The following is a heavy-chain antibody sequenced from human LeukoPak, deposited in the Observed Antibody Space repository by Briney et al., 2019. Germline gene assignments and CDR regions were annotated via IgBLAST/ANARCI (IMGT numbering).Heavy chain of an antibody. CDR3: ARDLGIARLAFDI. CDR1: GGSISSYY. Sequence: SSETLSLTCTVSGGSISSYYWSWIRQPPGKGLEWIGYIYYSGSTNYNPSLKSRVTISVDTSKNQFSLKLSSVTAADTAVYYCARDLGIARLAFDIWGQGTMVTVSS. J-gene: IGHJ3*02. D-gene: IGHD1-26*01. CDR2: IYYSGST. V-gene: IGHV4-59*01.